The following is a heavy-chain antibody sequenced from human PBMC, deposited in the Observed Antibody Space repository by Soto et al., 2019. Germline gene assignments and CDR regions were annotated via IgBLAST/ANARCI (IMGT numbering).Heavy chain of an antibody. CDR1: GFTFSSYA. D-gene: IGHD1-1*01. V-gene: IGHV3-23*01. Sequence: LRLSCAASGFTFSSYAMSWVRQAPGKGLEWVSAISGSGGSTYYADSVKGRFTISRDNSKNTLYLQMNSLRAEDTAVYYCAKERTPLSDYYYYGMDVWGQGTTVTVSS. CDR3: AKERTPLSDYYYYGMDV. CDR2: ISGSGGST. J-gene: IGHJ6*02.